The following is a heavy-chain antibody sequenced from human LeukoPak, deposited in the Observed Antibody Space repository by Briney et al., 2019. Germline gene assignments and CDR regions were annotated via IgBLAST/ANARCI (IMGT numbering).Heavy chain of an antibody. CDR3: ARATYDFWSGYYYAFDI. D-gene: IGHD3-3*01. Sequence: ASVKVSCKASGYTFTSYDINWVRQATGQGLEWMGWMNPNSGNTGYAQKFQGRVTITRNTSISTAYMELSSLRSEDTAVYYCARATYDFWSGYYYAFDIWGQGTMVTVSS. CDR2: MNPNSGNT. V-gene: IGHV1-8*03. J-gene: IGHJ3*02. CDR1: GYTFTSYD.